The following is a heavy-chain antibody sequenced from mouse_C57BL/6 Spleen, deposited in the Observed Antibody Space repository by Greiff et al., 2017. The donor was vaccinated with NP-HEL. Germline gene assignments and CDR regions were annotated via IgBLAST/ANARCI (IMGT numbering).Heavy chain of an antibody. CDR2: ISSGGDYI. D-gene: IGHD1-1*01. Sequence: EVQLVESGEGLVKPGGSLKLSCAASGFTFSSYAMSWVRQTPEKRLEWVAYISSGGDYIYYADTVKGRFTISRDNARNTLYLQMSSLKSEDTAMCYCTRDNGSSGAMDYWGQGTSVTVSS. CDR1: GFTFSSYA. V-gene: IGHV5-9-1*02. CDR3: TRDNGSSGAMDY. J-gene: IGHJ4*01.